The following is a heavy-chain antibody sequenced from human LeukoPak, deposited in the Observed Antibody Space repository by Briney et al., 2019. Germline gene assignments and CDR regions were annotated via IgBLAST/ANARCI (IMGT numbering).Heavy chain of an antibody. D-gene: IGHD6-13*01. CDR1: GFTFSSYA. CDR2: ISYDGSNK. CDR3: ARPAAAGDYYYYYMDV. V-gene: IGHV3-30*01. Sequence: GGSLRLSCAASGFTFSSYAMHWVRQAPGKGLEWVAVISYDGSNKYYADSVKGRFTISRDNSKNTLYLQMNSLRAVDAAVYYCARPAAAGDYYYYYMDVWGKGTTVTVSS. J-gene: IGHJ6*03.